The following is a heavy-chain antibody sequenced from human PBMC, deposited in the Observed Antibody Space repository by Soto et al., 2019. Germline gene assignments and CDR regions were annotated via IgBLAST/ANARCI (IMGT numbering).Heavy chain of an antibody. V-gene: IGHV3-33*01. CDR2: IWYDGSNK. J-gene: IGHJ5*02. D-gene: IGHD6-13*01. CDR3: ARANLAAADWFDP. Sequence: GGSLRLSCAASGFTFSSYGMHWVRQAPGKGLEWVAVIWYDGSNKYYADSVKGRFTISRDNSKNTLYLQMNSLRAEDTAVYYCARANLAAADWFDPWGQGTLVTVSS. CDR1: GFTFSSYG.